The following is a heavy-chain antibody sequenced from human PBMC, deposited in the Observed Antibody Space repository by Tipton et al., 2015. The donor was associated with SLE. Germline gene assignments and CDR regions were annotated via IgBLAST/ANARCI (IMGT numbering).Heavy chain of an antibody. Sequence: LRLSCTVSGGSISSYYWSWIRQPPGKGLEWIGYIYYSGSTNYNPSLKSRVTISVDTSKNQFSLKLSSVTAADTAVYYCARAFTAMRADYWGQGTLVTVSS. CDR2: IYYSGST. V-gene: IGHV4-59*01. J-gene: IGHJ4*02. CDR3: ARAFTAMRADY. CDR1: GGSISSYY. D-gene: IGHD5-18*01.